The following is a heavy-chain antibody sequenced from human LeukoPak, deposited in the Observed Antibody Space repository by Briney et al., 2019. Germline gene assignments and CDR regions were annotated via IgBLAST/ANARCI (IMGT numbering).Heavy chain of an antibody. CDR1: GDSVSSNSAT. CDR2: TYYKSKWYY. J-gene: IGHJ4*02. D-gene: IGHD6-13*01. CDR3: ARSAAGMIDY. Sequence: SQTLSLTCDISGDSVSSNSATWNWIRQSPSRGLEWLGRTYYKSKWYYGYAVSVKSRITINPDTSKNQFSLQLNSVTPEDTAVYYCARSAAGMIDYWGQGTLVTVSS. V-gene: IGHV6-1*01.